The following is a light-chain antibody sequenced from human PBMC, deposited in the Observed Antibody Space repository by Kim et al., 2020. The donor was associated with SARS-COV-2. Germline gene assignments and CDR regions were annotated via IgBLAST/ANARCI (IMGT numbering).Light chain of an antibody. V-gene: IGKV2-28*01. CDR3: MQSLQTPYT. CDR1: QNVLHRNGYND. CDR2: LGY. Sequence: EPASSYCRYSQNVLHRNGYNDLDWYLQKPWQSQKLLIYLGYNRASGVPDRFSGSGSGTDFTLKISRVEAEDVGVYYCMQSLQTPYTFGQGTKLEIK. J-gene: IGKJ2*01.